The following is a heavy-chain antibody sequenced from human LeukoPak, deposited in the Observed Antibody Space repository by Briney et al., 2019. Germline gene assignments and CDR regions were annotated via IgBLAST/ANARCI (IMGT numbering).Heavy chain of an antibody. CDR3: ARALWFGEPFLFGRYYYYMDV. V-gene: IGHV3-7*01. Sequence: SGGSLRLSCAGSGFTFSTFSFNWVRQAPGKGLEWVANIKQDGSEKYYVDSVKGRFTISRDNAKNSLYLQMNSLRAEDTAVYYCARALWFGEPFLFGRYYYYMDVWGKGTTVTVSS. J-gene: IGHJ6*03. CDR2: IKQDGSEK. D-gene: IGHD3-10*01. CDR1: GFTFSTFS.